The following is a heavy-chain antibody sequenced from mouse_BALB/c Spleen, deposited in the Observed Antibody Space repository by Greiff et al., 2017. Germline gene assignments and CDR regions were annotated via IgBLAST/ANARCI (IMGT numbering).Heavy chain of an antibody. CDR3: ARDAVYAMDY. Sequence: VQLQQSGPGLVKPSQSLSLTCTVTGYSITSDYAWNWIRQFPGNKLGWMGYISYSGSTSYNPSLKSRISITLDTSKNPFFLQLNSVTTEDTATYYCARDAVYAMDYWGQGTSVTVSS. J-gene: IGHJ4*01. CDR1: GYSITSDYA. CDR2: ISYSGST. V-gene: IGHV3-2*02.